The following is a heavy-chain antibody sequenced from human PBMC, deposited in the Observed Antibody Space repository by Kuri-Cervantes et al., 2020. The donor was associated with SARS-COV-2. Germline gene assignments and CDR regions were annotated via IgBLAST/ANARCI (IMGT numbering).Heavy chain of an antibody. CDR2: INHSGST. CDR1: GGSFSGYY. D-gene: IGHD6-19*01. V-gene: IGHV4-34*01. Sequence: SQTLSLTCAVYGGSFSGYYWSWIRQPPGKGLECIGEINHSGSTNYNPSLKSRVTISVDTSKNQFSLKLSSVTAADTAVYYCARKAPYRSGAGWFDPWGQGTLVTVSS. CDR3: ARKAPYRSGAGWFDP. J-gene: IGHJ5*02.